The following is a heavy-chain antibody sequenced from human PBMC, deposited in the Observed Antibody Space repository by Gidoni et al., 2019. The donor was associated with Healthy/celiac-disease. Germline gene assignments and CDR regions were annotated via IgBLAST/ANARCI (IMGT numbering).Heavy chain of an antibody. CDR1: GYTFTGSY. CDR2: INPNSGGT. CDR3: ARANTSGRIAAAGTRVGWWFDP. Sequence: QVQLVQSGAEVKKPGASVKVSCKAAGYTFTGSYMHWVRQAPGQGLEWMGRINPNSGGTNYAQKFQGRVTMTRDTSISTAYMELSRLRSDDTAVYYCARANTSGRIAAAGTRVGWWFDPWGQGTLVTVSS. V-gene: IGHV1-2*06. D-gene: IGHD6-13*01. J-gene: IGHJ5*02.